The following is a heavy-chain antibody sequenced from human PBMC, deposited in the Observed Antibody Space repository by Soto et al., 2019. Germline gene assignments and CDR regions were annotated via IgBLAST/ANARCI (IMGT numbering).Heavy chain of an antibody. CDR1: VYIFGSRFSSFL. CDR3: ARYSLNYLLHYFNGMDV. V-gene: IGHV5-51*01. CDR2: IYPGDSDT. J-gene: IGHJ6*02. Sequence: EALKVSCLISVYIFGSRFSSFLIACVRQMPGKGLEWMGIIYPGDSDTRYSPVFQGLVTFSVDLSTRSAYLKWSSVKASNTAFFYCARYSLNYLLHYFNGMDVWGQGTTVTVSS. D-gene: IGHD6-13*01.